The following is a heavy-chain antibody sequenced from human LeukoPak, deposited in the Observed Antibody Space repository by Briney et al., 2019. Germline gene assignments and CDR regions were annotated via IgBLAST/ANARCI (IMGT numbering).Heavy chain of an antibody. CDR2: ISWNSGSI. D-gene: IGHD3-22*01. Sequence: GRSLRLSCAASGFTFDDYAMHWVRHAPGKGLEWVSGISWNSGSIGYADSVKGRFTISRDNAKNSLYLQMNSLRAEDTALYYCAKSSIYYDSSGYYFLGAFDIWGQGTMVTVSS. V-gene: IGHV3-9*01. CDR3: AKSSIYYDSSGYYFLGAFDI. J-gene: IGHJ3*02. CDR1: GFTFDDYA.